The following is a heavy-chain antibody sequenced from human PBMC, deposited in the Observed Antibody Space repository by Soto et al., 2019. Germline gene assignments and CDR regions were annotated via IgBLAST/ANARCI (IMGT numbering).Heavy chain of an antibody. CDR1: GFTFSSYW. J-gene: IGHJ4*02. CDR3: ARGRYSYGLGHLKY. Sequence: GGSLRLSCAASGFTFSSYWMSWVRQAPGKGLEWVANIKQDGSEKYYVDSVKGRFTISRDNAKNSLYLQMNSLRAEDTAVYYCARGRYSYGLGHLKYWGQGTLVTVSS. V-gene: IGHV3-7*01. D-gene: IGHD5-18*01. CDR2: IKQDGSEK.